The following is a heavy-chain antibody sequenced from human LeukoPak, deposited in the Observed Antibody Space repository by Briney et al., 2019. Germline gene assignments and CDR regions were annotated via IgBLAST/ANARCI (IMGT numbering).Heavy chain of an antibody. CDR1: GGSISSGGYS. Sequence: SETLSLTCAVSGGSISSGGYSWSWIRQPPGKGLEWIGYIYHSGSTYYNPSLRSRVTISIDTSKNHFSLNLTSVTAADTAVYYCARGSGYSTSWNFYYGMDVWGHGTTVTVSS. V-gene: IGHV4-30-2*01. CDR3: ARGSGYSTSWNFYYGMDV. CDR2: IYHSGST. J-gene: IGHJ6*02. D-gene: IGHD6-13*01.